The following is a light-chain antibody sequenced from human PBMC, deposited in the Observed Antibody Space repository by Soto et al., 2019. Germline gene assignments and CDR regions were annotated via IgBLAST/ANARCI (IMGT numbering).Light chain of an antibody. CDR3: SAWDDNIYGPV. V-gene: IGLV1-44*01. Sequence: QSVLTQPPSASGSPGQRVAISCSRGSSDIGSNPVNWYLHLPGAAPKLLIYRDNQRPSGVPDRFSGSKSGTSASLTISGLHSEDEADSFCSAWDDNIYGPVFGGGTKLTVL. CDR1: SSDIGSNP. J-gene: IGLJ2*01. CDR2: RDN.